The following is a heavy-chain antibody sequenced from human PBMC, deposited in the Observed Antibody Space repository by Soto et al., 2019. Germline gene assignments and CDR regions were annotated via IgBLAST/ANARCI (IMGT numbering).Heavy chain of an antibody. CDR2: ISASGGSS. J-gene: IGHJ4*02. V-gene: IGHV3-23*01. CDR1: GFSFSSYA. D-gene: IGHD5-12*01. Sequence: VQLLESGGGLVQPGGSLRLSCAASGFSFSSYAMVWVRQAPGKGLEWVSVISASGGSSYFPDSVKGRFTIATDNSKNVLSLEMNSLRAEDTAIYFCAKGSIEYSASVDKWGQGTLVLVSS. CDR3: AKGSIEYSASVDK.